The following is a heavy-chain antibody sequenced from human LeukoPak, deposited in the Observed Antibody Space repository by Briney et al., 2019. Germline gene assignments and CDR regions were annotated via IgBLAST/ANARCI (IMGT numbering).Heavy chain of an antibody. CDR1: GFTFSTYA. CDR3: AKYGYDSSGYYYYYYYGMDV. CDR2: ISGSGDST. Sequence: GGSLRLSCAASGFTFSTYAVNWVRQAPGKGLEWVSTISGSGDSTYYADSVKGRFTISRDNSKNTLYLQMNSLRAGDTAVYYCAKYGYDSSGYYYYYYYGMDVWGQGTTVTVSS. D-gene: IGHD3-22*01. J-gene: IGHJ6*02. V-gene: IGHV3-23*01.